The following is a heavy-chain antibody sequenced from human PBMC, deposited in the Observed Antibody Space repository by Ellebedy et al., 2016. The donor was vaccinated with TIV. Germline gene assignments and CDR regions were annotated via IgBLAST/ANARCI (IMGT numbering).Heavy chain of an antibody. V-gene: IGHV3-30*03. Sequence: GESLKISCAASGFSFSYYGMHWVRQAPGKGLEWVAVISYDGSNKNYADSVKGRFTVSRDNSKNTLYLQMNSLRAEDTALYYCASQYPYADYPHRTDYWGQGTLVTVSS. D-gene: IGHD4-17*01. J-gene: IGHJ4*02. CDR3: ASQYPYADYPHRTDY. CDR2: ISYDGSNK. CDR1: GFSFSYYG.